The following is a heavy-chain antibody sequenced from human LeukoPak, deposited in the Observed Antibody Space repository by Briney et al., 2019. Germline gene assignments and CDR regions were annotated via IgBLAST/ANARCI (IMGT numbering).Heavy chain of an antibody. CDR1: GGTFSSYA. V-gene: IGHV1-69*06. D-gene: IGHD6-19*01. Sequence: GASVKVSCKASGGTFSSYAISWVRQAPGQGLEWMGGIIPIFGTANYAQKFQGRVTITADKSTSTAYMELSSLRSEDTAVYYCARFTRPCSSGWYCHYYYMDVWGKGTTVTVSS. CDR2: IIPIFGTA. J-gene: IGHJ6*03. CDR3: ARFTRPCSSGWYCHYYYMDV.